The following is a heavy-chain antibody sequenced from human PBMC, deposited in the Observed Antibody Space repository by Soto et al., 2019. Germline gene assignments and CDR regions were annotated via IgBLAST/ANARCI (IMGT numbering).Heavy chain of an antibody. Sequence: QVQLVESGGGVVQPGTSLRVSCVGSGFTFRSYVIHWVRQAPGKGLEWVALTSYDGSDKYYGDSVRGRFTISRDNSRNTVELQRDSLRLEDTAVYCGAGWGTRGGLDVWGQGTLVSVSS. CDR3: AGWGTRGGLDV. V-gene: IGHV3-30*19. CDR2: TSYDGSDK. CDR1: GFTFRSYV. J-gene: IGHJ1*01. D-gene: IGHD3-16*01.